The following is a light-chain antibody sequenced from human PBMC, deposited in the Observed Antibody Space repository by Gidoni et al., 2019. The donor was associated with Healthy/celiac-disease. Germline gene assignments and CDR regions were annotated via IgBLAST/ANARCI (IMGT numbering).Light chain of an antibody. CDR3: QAWDSSYVV. J-gene: IGLJ2*01. Sequence: SYELTQPHSVSVAPGQTARITCSGDKLGDKYACWYQQKPGQSPVLVIYQDSKRPSGIPERFSCSNSGNTATLTISGTQAMDEADYYCQAWDSSYVVFGGGTKLTVL. CDR2: QDS. V-gene: IGLV3-1*01. CDR1: KLGDKY.